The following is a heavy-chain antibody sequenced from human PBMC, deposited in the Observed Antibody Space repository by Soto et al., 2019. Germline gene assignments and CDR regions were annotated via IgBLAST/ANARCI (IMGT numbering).Heavy chain of an antibody. Sequence: LRLSCSTSGFTFSDYAICWFRQAPGKGLEWVGVIRNKAYGVTTDYAASVKGRFVISRDDSESTAYLQMNSVTTEDTAVYFCAKYTYTSRYSFFGMDAWGHGTTVTVSS. D-gene: IGHD2-2*02. V-gene: IGHV3-49*03. CDR3: AKYTYTSRYSFFGMDA. CDR1: GFTFSDYA. J-gene: IGHJ6*02. CDR2: IRNKAYGVTT.